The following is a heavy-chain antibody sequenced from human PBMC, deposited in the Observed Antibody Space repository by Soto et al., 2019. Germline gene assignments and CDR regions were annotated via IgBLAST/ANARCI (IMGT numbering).Heavy chain of an antibody. CDR1: GGSISSYY. D-gene: IGHD3-3*01. V-gene: IGHV4-59*01. CDR2: IYYSGST. Sequence: QVQLQESGPGLVKPSETLSLTCTVSGGSISSYYWSWIRQPPGKGLERIGYIYYSGSTNYNPSLKSRVTVSVDTPKTQFPLKLSSVTAADTAVYYCARDRTDFWSGYSDYYYYYGMDVWGQGTTVTVSS. J-gene: IGHJ6*02. CDR3: ARDRTDFWSGYSDYYYYYGMDV.